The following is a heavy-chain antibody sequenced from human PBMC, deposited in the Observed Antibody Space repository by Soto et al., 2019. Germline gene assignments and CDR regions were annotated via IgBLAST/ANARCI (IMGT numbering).Heavy chain of an antibody. CDR3: AKVVDYGPVGLYYFDY. D-gene: IGHD3-10*01. Sequence: PGGSLRLSCAASGFTFSSYAMSWARQAPGKGLEWVSAISGSGGSTYYADSVKGRFTISRDNSKNTLYLQMNSLRAEDTAVYYCAKVVDYGPVGLYYFDYWGQGTLVTVSS. J-gene: IGHJ4*02. V-gene: IGHV3-23*01. CDR1: GFTFSSYA. CDR2: ISGSGGST.